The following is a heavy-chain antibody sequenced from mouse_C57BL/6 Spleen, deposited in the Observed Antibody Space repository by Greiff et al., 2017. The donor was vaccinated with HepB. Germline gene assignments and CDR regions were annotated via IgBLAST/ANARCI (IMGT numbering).Heavy chain of an antibody. V-gene: IGHV5-17*01. Sequence: EVHLVESGGGLVKPGGSLKLSCAASGFTFSDYGMHWVRQAPEKGLEWVAYISSGSSTIYYADTVKGRFTISRDNAKNTLFLQMTSLRSEDTAMYYCARLYDYLWYFDVWGTGTTVTVSS. CDR3: ARLYDYLWYFDV. J-gene: IGHJ1*03. CDR1: GFTFSDYG. CDR2: ISSGSSTI. D-gene: IGHD2-4*01.